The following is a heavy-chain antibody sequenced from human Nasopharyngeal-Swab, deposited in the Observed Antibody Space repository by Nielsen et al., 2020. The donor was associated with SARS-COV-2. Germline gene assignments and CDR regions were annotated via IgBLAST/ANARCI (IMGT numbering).Heavy chain of an antibody. CDR1: GFTFSSYA. Sequence: GESLKISCAVSGFTFSSYAMSWVRQAPGKGLEWVSAISGSGGSTYYADSVKGRFTISRDNSKNTLYLQMNSLRAEDTAVYYCAKDTQGIVVVYYFDYWGQGTLVTVSS. CDR3: AKDTQGIVVVYYFDY. D-gene: IGHD3-22*01. V-gene: IGHV3-23*01. CDR2: ISGSGGST. J-gene: IGHJ4*02.